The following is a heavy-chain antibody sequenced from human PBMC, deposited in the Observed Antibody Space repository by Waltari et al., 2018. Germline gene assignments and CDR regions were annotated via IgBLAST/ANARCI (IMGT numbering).Heavy chain of an antibody. Sequence: QVQLVESGGGVVQPGRYLRLSCAASGFTFSSYAMHWVRQAPAKGLEWVAVISYDGSNKYSADSVKGRFTISRDNSKNTLYLQMNSLRAEDTAVYYCARTPGVWRTTPEYYFDYWGQGTLVTVSS. V-gene: IGHV3-30-3*01. CDR3: ARTPGVWRTTPEYYFDY. J-gene: IGHJ4*02. CDR1: GFTFSSYA. D-gene: IGHD1-1*01. CDR2: ISYDGSNK.